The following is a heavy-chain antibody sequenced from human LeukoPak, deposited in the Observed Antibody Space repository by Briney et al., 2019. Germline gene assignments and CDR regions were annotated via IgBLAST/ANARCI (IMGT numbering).Heavy chain of an antibody. CDR3: ASSSYDILTGYYRELDY. V-gene: IGHV3-48*03. Sequence: GGSLRLSCAASGSTFSSYEMNWVRQAPGKGLEWVSYISSSGSTIYYADSVKGRFTISRDNAKNSLYLQMNSLRAEDTAVYYCASSSYDILTGYYRELDYWGQGTLVTVSS. CDR1: GSTFSSYE. CDR2: ISSSGSTI. D-gene: IGHD3-9*01. J-gene: IGHJ4*02.